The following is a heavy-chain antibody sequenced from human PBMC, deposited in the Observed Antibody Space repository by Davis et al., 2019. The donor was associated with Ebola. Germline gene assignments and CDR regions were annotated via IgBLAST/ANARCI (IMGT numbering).Heavy chain of an antibody. CDR1: GGSISSSSYY. CDR3: ARGRYSYGYFDY. D-gene: IGHD5-18*01. CDR2: IYYSGST. Sequence: MPGGSLRLSCTVSGGSISSSSYYWGWIRQPPGKGLEWIGSIYYSGSTYYNPSLKSRVTISVDTSKNQFSLKLSSVTAADTAVYYCARGRYSYGYFDYWGQGTLVTVSP. V-gene: IGHV4-39*01. J-gene: IGHJ4*02.